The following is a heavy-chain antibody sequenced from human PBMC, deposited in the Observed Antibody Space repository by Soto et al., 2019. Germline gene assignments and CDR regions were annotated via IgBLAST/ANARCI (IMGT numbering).Heavy chain of an antibody. Sequence: GGSLRLSCAASVFTVSSHAMYWVRQAPGKGLEWVAVISFDGGEKYFADSVRGRFTISRDNSRNTLWLQMNSLKVDETAVYYCARSGGNYYHGLDVWGQGTTVTVSS. J-gene: IGHJ6*02. D-gene: IGHD3-10*01. CDR3: ARSGGNYYHGLDV. CDR1: VFTVSSHA. CDR2: ISFDGGEK. V-gene: IGHV3-30-3*01.